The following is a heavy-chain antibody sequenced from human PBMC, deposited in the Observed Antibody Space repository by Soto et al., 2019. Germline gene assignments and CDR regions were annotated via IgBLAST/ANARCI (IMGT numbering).Heavy chain of an antibody. D-gene: IGHD5-12*01. V-gene: IGHV3-30-3*01. Sequence: PGGSLRLSCAASGFTFSSYAMHWVRQAPGKGLEWVAVISYDGSNKYYADSVKGRFTISRDNSKNTLYLQMNSLRAEDTAVYYCARRRDGYNHFDYWGQGTLVTVSS. CDR2: ISYDGSNK. CDR3: ARRRDGYNHFDY. J-gene: IGHJ4*02. CDR1: GFTFSSYA.